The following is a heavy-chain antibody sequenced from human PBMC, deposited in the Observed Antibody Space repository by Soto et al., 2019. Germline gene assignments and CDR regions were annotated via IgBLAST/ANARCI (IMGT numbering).Heavy chain of an antibody. D-gene: IGHD3-3*01. Sequence: EVQLEESGGGLVQPGGSLRLSCAASGFRFSGYWMNWVRQAPGKGLEWVANIKGDGSDKNYLDSVKGRFTISRDNAKNSLYLQMDSLRADDTAVYYCAKESWRLDYWGQGTLVTVSS. CDR3: AKESWRLDY. CDR1: GFRFSGYW. CDR2: IKGDGSDK. V-gene: IGHV3-7*01. J-gene: IGHJ4*02.